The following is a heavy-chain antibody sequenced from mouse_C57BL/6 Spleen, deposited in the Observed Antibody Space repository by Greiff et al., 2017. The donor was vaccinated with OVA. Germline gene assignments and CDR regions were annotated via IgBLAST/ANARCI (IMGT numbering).Heavy chain of an antibody. CDR1: GFNIKNTY. D-gene: IGHD1-1*01. CDR2: IDPANGNT. J-gene: IGHJ2*01. Sequence: EVKLQESVAELVRPGASVKLSCTASGFNIKNTYMHWVKQRPEQGLEWIGRIDPANGNTKYAPKFQGKATITADTSSNTAYLQLSSLTSEDTAIYYCAPYYGSSYYFDYWGQGTTLTVSS. V-gene: IGHV14-3*01. CDR3: APYYGSSYYFDY.